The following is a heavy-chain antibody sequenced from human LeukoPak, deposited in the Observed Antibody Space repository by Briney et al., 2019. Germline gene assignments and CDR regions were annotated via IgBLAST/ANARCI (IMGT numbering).Heavy chain of an antibody. J-gene: IGHJ4*02. CDR2: ISGSGGNT. Sequence: GGSLRLSCADSGFTFSNYAMSWVRQAPGKGLEWVSAISGSGGNTYYADSVKGRFIISRDNSKNTLYLQMTSLRAEDTAVYYCAKVWEYQLLSGYFDYWGQGTLVTVSS. D-gene: IGHD2-2*01. CDR1: GFTFSNYA. V-gene: IGHV3-23*01. CDR3: AKVWEYQLLSGYFDY.